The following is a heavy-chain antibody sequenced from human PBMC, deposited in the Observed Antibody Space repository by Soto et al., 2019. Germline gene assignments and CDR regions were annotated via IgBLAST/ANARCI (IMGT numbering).Heavy chain of an antibody. J-gene: IGHJ4*02. CDR3: ARGIDYGGNQKTFDY. D-gene: IGHD4-17*01. CDR2: IYYSGST. V-gene: IGHV4-39*07. CDR1: GGSISSSSYY. Sequence: SETLSLTCTVSGGSISSSSYYWGWIRQPPGKGLEWIGSIYYSGSTYYNPSLKSRVTISVDTSKNQFSLKLSSVTAADTAVYYCARGIDYGGNQKTFDYWGQGTLVTVSS.